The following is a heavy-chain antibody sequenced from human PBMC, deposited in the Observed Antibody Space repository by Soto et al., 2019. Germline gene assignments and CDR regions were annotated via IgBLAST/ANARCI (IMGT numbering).Heavy chain of an antibody. CDR3: TRGLEDIVVVVAAIPPHDAFDI. D-gene: IGHD2-15*01. Sequence: GGSLRLSCTASGFTFGDYAMSWFRQAPGKELEWVGFIRSKAYGGTTEYAASVKGRFTISRDDSKSIAYLQMNSLKTEDTAVYYCTRGLEDIVVVVAAIPPHDAFDIWGQGTMVTVSS. CDR2: IRSKAYGGTT. J-gene: IGHJ3*02. V-gene: IGHV3-49*03. CDR1: GFTFGDYA.